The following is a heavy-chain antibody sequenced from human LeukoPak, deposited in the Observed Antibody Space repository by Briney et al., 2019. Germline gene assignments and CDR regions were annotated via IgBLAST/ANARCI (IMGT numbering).Heavy chain of an antibody. V-gene: IGHV1-69*06. CDR2: IIPIFGTA. CDR3: ASANDFWSGFDY. Sequence: ASVKVSCKASGGTFSSYAISWVRQAPGQGLEWMGGIIPIFGTANYAQKFQGRVTITADKSTSTAYMELSSLRSEDTAVYYCASANDFWSGFDYWGQGTLVTVSS. J-gene: IGHJ4*02. D-gene: IGHD3-3*01. CDR1: GGTFSSYA.